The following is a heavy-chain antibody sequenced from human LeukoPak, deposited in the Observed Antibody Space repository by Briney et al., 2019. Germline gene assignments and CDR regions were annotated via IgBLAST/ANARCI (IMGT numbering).Heavy chain of an antibody. Sequence: SETLSLTCTVSGDSISGYYWSWVRQPAGQELEWIGRIYSSGDTRYNPSLRSRVTMSVDTSENQLSLNLRPVTAADTAVYYCARAAGAAGGQYFDYWGQGTLVTVSS. J-gene: IGHJ4*02. CDR2: IYSSGDT. CDR1: GDSISGYY. V-gene: IGHV4-4*07. D-gene: IGHD6-13*01. CDR3: ARAAGAAGGQYFDY.